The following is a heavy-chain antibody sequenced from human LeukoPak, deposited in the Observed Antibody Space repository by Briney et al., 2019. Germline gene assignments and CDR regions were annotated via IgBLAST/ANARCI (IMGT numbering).Heavy chain of an antibody. CDR3: VVTGIAVYYFDY. V-gene: IGHV3-23*01. CDR1: GFTFSSYA. D-gene: IGHD6-19*01. J-gene: IGHJ4*02. Sequence: PGGSLRLSCAASGFTFSSYAMSWVRQAPGKGLAWVSAISGSGGSTYYADSVKGRFTISRDNSKNTLYLQMNSLRAEDTAVYYCVVTGIAVYYFDYWGQGTLVTVSS. CDR2: ISGSGGST.